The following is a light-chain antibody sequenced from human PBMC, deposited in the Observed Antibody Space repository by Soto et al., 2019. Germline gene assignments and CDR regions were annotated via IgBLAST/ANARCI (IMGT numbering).Light chain of an antibody. J-gene: IGLJ2*01. CDR2: DVS. Sequence: QAVLTQPASVSGSPGQSITISCTGAVSEVAGYTYVSWYQQHPGKGPKVIIYDVSNRPSGVSNRFSGSKSGTTASLTISGLQAEDEAEYYCSSFTSILGLFGVGTKLTVL. CDR3: SSFTSILGL. CDR1: VSEVAGYTY. V-gene: IGLV2-14*03.